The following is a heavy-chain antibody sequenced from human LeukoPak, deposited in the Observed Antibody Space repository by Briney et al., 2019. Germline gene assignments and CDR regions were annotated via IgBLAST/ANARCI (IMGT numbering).Heavy chain of an antibody. V-gene: IGHV4-39*06. CDR3: TRENRWFGGKRNDP. Sequence: SETLSLTCTVSGDSIRSPSYYWGWVRQAPGQGLEWIGSVYWNGNTYYSSSLKSRLTIWVDTSKNQFTLEVRSVTAADTAIYYCTRENRWFGGKRNDPWGQGSRVIVSS. D-gene: IGHD3-10*01. CDR2: VYWNGNT. CDR1: GDSIRSPSYY. J-gene: IGHJ5*02.